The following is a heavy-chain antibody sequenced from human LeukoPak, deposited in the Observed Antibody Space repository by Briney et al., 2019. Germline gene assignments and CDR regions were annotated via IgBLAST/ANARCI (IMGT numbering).Heavy chain of an antibody. V-gene: IGHV3-21*01. J-gene: IGHJ4*02. CDR2: ISRSSSYI. D-gene: IGHD2-15*01. CDR3: ARGGIPDFDY. CDR1: GFTFDNYN. Sequence: EGSLRLSCAASGFTFDNYNMNWVRQAPGKGLEWVSSISRSSSYIYYADSVKGRFTISRDNSKNTLYLQMNSLRAEDTAVYYCARGGIPDFDYWGQGTLVTVSS.